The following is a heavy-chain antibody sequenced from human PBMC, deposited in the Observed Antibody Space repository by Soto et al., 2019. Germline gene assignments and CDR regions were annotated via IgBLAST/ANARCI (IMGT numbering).Heavy chain of an antibody. CDR2: IKQDGSEK. D-gene: IGHD6-6*01. V-gene: IGHV3-7*05. CDR3: ASVAARQTLDY. J-gene: IGHJ4*02. CDR1: GFTFSSYW. Sequence: GGSLRLSCAASGFTFSSYWMSWVRQAPGKGLEWVANIKQDGSEKYYVDSVKGRFTISRDNAKNSLYLQMNSLRAEDTAVYYCASVAARQTLDYWGQGTLVTVSS.